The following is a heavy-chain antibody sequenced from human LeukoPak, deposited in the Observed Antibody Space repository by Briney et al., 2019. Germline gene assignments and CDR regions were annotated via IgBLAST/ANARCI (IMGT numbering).Heavy chain of an antibody. CDR2: IYSGGST. Sequence: GGSLRLSCAASGFTVSSNYMSWVRQAPGKGLEWVSVIYSGGSTYYADSVKGRLTISRDNSKNTLYLQMNSLRAEDTAVYYCARDEAMGYYYYGMDVWGQGTTVTVSS. D-gene: IGHD5-18*01. J-gene: IGHJ6*02. CDR3: ARDEAMGYYYYGMDV. V-gene: IGHV3-66*01. CDR1: GFTVSSNY.